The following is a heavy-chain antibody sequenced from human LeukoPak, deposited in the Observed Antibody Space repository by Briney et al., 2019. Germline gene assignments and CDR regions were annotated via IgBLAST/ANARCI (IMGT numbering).Heavy chain of an antibody. V-gene: IGHV3-30*03. CDR2: ISYDGSNK. Sequence: GGSLRLSCAASGFTFSSYGMHWVRQAPGKGLEWVAVISYDGSNKYYADSVKGRFTISRDNSKNTLYLQMNSLRAEDTAVYYRALPGHYWGQGTLVTVSS. CDR3: ALPGHY. J-gene: IGHJ4*02. CDR1: GFTFSSYG.